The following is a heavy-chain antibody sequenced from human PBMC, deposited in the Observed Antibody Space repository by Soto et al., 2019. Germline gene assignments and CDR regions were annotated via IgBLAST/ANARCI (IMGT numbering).Heavy chain of an antibody. D-gene: IGHD6-6*01. Sequence: ASVKVSCKVSGYTLTELSMHWVRQAPGKGLEWMGGFDPEDGETIYAQKFQGRVTMTEDTSTDTAYMELSSLRSEDTAVYYCATSKNSSSSPLYYYYGMDVWGQGTTVTVSS. CDR1: GYTLTELS. CDR2: FDPEDGET. CDR3: ATSKNSSSSPLYYYYGMDV. V-gene: IGHV1-24*01. J-gene: IGHJ6*02.